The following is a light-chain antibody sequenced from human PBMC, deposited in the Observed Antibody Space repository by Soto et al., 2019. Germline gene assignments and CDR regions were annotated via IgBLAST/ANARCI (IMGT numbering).Light chain of an antibody. J-gene: IGKJ4*01. CDR2: AAS. V-gene: IGKV1-12*01. Sequence: DIQMTQSPSSVSASVGDRVTITCRASQDISNWLAWYQQKPGKAPKLLIYAASTLEIGVPSRFSGSGSGTDFTLTISSLQPEDFATYYCQQANSFPLTFGGGTKVDIK. CDR3: QQANSFPLT. CDR1: QDISNW.